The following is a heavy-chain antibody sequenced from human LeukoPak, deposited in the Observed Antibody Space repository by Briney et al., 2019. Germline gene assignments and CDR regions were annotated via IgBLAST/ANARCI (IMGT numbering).Heavy chain of an antibody. J-gene: IGHJ4*02. D-gene: IGHD3-22*01. CDR2: IIPIFGTA. CDR3: ASYYYDSSGYSDYYFDY. CDR1: GGTFSSYA. V-gene: IGHV1-69*05. Sequence: SVKVSCKASGGTFSSYAISWVRQAPGQGLEWMGGIIPIFGTANYAQKFQGRVTITTDESTSTAYMELSSLRSEDTAVYYCASYYYDSSGYSDYYFDYWGQGTLVTVCS.